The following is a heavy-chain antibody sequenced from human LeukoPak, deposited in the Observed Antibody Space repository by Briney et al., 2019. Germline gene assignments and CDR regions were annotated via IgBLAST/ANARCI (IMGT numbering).Heavy chain of an antibody. CDR2: ISSSSRYI. V-gene: IGHV3-21*04. CDR1: GFTFSSYS. J-gene: IGHJ6*03. D-gene: IGHD1-7*01. CDR3: AKRRGLELLYYYYMDV. Sequence: GGSLRLSCAASGFTFSSYSIYWVRQAPGKGLEWVSSISSSSRYINFADSVKGRFTISRDNSKNTLYLQMNSLRAEDTAVYYCAKRRGLELLYYYYMDVWGKGTTVTVSS.